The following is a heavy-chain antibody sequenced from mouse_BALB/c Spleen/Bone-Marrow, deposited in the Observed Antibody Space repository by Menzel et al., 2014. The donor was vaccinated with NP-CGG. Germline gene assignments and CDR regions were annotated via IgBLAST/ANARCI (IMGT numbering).Heavy chain of an antibody. J-gene: IGHJ3*01. V-gene: IGHV3-8*02. CDR1: GDSITSGY. Sequence: VQMQQSGPSLVKPSQTLSLTCFVTGDSITSGYWNWIRKFPGHKLEYMGNISYSGSTYHYPSLKSRISITRDTAKNQYYLQLNSMTTEDTATYYCARYCGSPWFAYWGQGTLVTVSA. CDR2: ISYSGST. CDR3: ARYCGSPWFAY. D-gene: IGHD1-1*01.